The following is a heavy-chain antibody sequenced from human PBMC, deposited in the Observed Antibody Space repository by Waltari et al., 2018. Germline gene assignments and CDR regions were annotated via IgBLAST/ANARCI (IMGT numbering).Heavy chain of an antibody. CDR3: ARGNTKYGMDV. J-gene: IGHJ6*02. CDR1: SLSVSSYN. Sequence: EVLLVASGGYLIHPGGSSRLTGAASSLSVSSYNMNWVRQAPGKGLQWVSILYNAGNTYYADSVKGRFTFSRDNSKNTLYLQMNSLRAEDTAVYYCARGNTKYGMDVWGQGTTVTVSS. D-gene: IGHD3-10*01. CDR2: LYNAGNT. V-gene: IGHV3-53*01.